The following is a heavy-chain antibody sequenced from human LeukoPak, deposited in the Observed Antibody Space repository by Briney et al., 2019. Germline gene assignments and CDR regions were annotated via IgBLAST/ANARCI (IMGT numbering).Heavy chain of an antibody. CDR1: GFTFGDYA. D-gene: IGHD3-10*01. CDR3: TAAYGSGSPFDY. J-gene: IGHJ4*02. Sequence: GGSLRLSCTASGFTFGDYAMSWFRQAPGKGLGWVGFIRRKVYGGTTEYAAAVKGRFTISRDDSKSIAYLQMNSLKTEDTAVYYCTAAYGSGSPFDYWGQGTLVTVSS. CDR2: IRRKVYGGTT. V-gene: IGHV3-49*03.